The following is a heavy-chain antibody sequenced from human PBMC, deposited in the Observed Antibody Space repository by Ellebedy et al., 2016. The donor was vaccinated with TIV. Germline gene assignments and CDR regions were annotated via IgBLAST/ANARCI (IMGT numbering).Heavy chain of an antibody. V-gene: IGHV3-30*03. Sequence: GESLKISCAASGFTFSSYGMHWVRQAPGKGLEWVAVISYDGSNKYYADSVKGRFTISRDNSKNTLYLQMNSLRAEDTAVYYCAGSVVGSAVAGYGGIDYWGQGTLVTVSS. CDR2: ISYDGSNK. CDR1: GFTFSSYG. D-gene: IGHD6-19*01. J-gene: IGHJ4*02. CDR3: AGSVVGSAVAGYGGIDY.